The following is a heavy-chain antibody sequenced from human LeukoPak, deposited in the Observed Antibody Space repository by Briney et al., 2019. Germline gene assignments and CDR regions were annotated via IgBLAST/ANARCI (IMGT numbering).Heavy chain of an antibody. D-gene: IGHD2-2*02. Sequence: PSGTLSLTCAVSGGSISSSNWWRWVRQPPGKGLEWIGEIYHSGSTNYNPSLKSRVTLFVDTSKNQFSLRLSSVTAADTAVYYCARHPIIAIPGTPMAFDPWGQGNLVTVSS. CDR3: ARHPIIAIPGTPMAFDP. J-gene: IGHJ5*02. V-gene: IGHV4-4*02. CDR2: IYHSGST. CDR1: GGSISSSNW.